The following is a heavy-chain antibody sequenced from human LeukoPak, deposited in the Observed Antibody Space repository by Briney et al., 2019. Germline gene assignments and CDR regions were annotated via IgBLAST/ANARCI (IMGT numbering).Heavy chain of an antibody. J-gene: IGHJ5*02. Sequence: ASVKVSCKASGYTFTSYDINWVRQATGQGLEWMGWMNPNSGNTGYAQKFQGRVTITRNTSISKAYMELSSLRSEDTAVYYCARGLAARPWNWFDPWGQGTLVTVSS. V-gene: IGHV1-8*03. CDR3: ARGLAARPWNWFDP. D-gene: IGHD6-6*01. CDR2: MNPNSGNT. CDR1: GYTFTSYD.